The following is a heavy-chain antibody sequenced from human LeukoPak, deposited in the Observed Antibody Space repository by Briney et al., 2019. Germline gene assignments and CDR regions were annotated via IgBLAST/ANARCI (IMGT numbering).Heavy chain of an antibody. CDR3: AKGDNDILTGYYNSFDY. J-gene: IGHJ4*02. CDR2: ISGSGGST. D-gene: IGHD3-9*01. V-gene: IGHV3-23*01. Sequence: GGSLRLSCAASGFTFSSYAMSWVRQAPGKGLEWVSAISGSGGSTYYADSVKGRFTISRDNSKNTLYLQMNGLRAEDTAVYYCAKGDNDILTGYYNSFDYWGQGTLVTVSS. CDR1: GFTFSSYA.